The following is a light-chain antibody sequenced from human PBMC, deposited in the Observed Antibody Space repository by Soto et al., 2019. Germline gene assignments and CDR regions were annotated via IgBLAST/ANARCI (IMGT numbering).Light chain of an antibody. V-gene: IGKV3-15*01. CDR2: VAS. CDR3: QQYNVWPLT. Sequence: EIVMTQSPATLSVSPGERATPSCRASQSVSSNLAWYQQKPGQTPKLLIYVASTSATGIPARFSGIGSGTGFTLTFSSLQSEDFAVYYCQQYNVWPLTFGGGTKVEFK. CDR1: QSVSSN. J-gene: IGKJ4*01.